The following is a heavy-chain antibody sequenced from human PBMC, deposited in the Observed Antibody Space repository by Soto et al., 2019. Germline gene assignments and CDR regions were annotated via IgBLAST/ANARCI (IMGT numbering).Heavy chain of an antibody. J-gene: IGHJ4*02. V-gene: IGHV1-58*01. CDR3: AADVVEMATTENY. CDR1: GFTFTSSA. D-gene: IGHD2-2*01. CDR2: IVVGSGNT. Sequence: GASVKVSCKSSGFTFTSSAVQWVRQARGQRLEWIGWIVVGSGNTNYAQEFQERVTITRDMSTSTAYMELSSLRSEDTAVYYCAADVVEMATTENYWGQGTLVTVSS.